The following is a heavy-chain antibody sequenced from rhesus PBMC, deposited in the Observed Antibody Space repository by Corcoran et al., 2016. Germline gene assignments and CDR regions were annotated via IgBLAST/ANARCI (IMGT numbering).Heavy chain of an antibody. V-gene: IGHV4-143*01. CDR2: IYGTIGST. J-gene: IGHJ4*01. CDR1: GGSISDSYY. CDR3: ARQRDGSGYYRVDY. D-gene: IGHD3-28*01. Sequence: QVHLQESGPGLVKPSETLSLNCTVPGGSISDSYYWHWIRQPPGKGLEWMGRIYGTIGSTSYNTSLKSRVTISNDTSKNQFSLKLTSVTAADTAVYYCARQRDGSGYYRVDYWGQGVLVTVSS.